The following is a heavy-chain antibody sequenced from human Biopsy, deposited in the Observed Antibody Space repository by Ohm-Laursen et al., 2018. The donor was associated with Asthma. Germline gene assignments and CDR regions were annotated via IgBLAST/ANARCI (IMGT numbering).Heavy chain of an antibody. V-gene: IGHV1-24*01. Sequence: ASVKASCKISGYSLTDLSMHWVRQAPGQGLEWMGGHDHEEGGTVNARRFQGRVTMTEDTSTDTAYMELSSLSSDDSAVYYCASDFPKDYVRYNFQFWGQGTLVTVSS. J-gene: IGHJ4*02. CDR1: GYSLTDLS. CDR2: HDHEEGGT. D-gene: IGHD4-17*01. CDR3: ASDFPKDYVRYNFQF.